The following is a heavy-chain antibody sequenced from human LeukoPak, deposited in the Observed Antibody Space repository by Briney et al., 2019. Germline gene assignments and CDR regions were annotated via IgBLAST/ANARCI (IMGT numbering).Heavy chain of an antibody. Sequence: GESLKISCKGSGYSFTSYWIGWVRQMPGKGLEWMGIIYPGDSDTRYSPSFQGQVTISADKSISTAYLQWSSLKASDTAMYYCASVTLEDGYTHAIDIWGQGTMVTVSS. CDR1: GYSFTSYW. CDR2: IYPGDSDT. V-gene: IGHV5-51*01. CDR3: ASVTLEDGYTHAIDI. J-gene: IGHJ3*02. D-gene: IGHD5-24*01.